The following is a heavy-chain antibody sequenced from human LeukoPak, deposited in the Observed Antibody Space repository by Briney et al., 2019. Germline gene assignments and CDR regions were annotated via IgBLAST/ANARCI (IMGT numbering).Heavy chain of an antibody. Sequence: PGGSLTLSCAAPGFTFSSYSMNWVPQAPGKGLEWVSPISSSSSYIYHADSVKGRFTISRHNAKISLYLQMNSLRAEDTAVYYCASRTGTLDYWGQGTLVTVSS. V-gene: IGHV3-21*01. D-gene: IGHD1-7*01. CDR2: ISSSSSYI. CDR1: GFTFSSYS. J-gene: IGHJ4*02. CDR3: ASRTGTLDY.